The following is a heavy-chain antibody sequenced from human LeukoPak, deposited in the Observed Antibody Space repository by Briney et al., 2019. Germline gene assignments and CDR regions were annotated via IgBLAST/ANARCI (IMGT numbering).Heavy chain of an antibody. D-gene: IGHD2-2*02. V-gene: IGHV1-24*01. CDR3: TTDILDYCDTSSCHKGNS. J-gene: IGHJ4*02. CDR1: GYTLTDLS. CDR2: VEPEDGKA. Sequence: ASVKVSCKVSGYTLTDLSKHWVRQAPGKGLEWMGGVEPEDGKAIYAQRFQGRVTMTEDTSTDTAYMELSSLRSEDTAMYYCTTDILDYCDTSSCHKGNSWGQGALVTVSS.